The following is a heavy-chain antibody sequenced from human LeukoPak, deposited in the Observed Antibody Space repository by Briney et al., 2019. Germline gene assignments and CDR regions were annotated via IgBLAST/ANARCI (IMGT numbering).Heavy chain of an antibody. J-gene: IGHJ4*02. Sequence: PSETLSLTCTVSGGSISSYYWSWIRQPPGKGLEWIGYIYYSGSTNYNPSLKSRVTISVDTSKNQFSLKLSSVTAADTAVYYCAREGYAADFDYWAREPWSPSPQ. D-gene: IGHD6-13*01. CDR2: IYYSGST. CDR3: AREGYAADFDY. CDR1: GGSISSYY. V-gene: IGHV4-59*01.